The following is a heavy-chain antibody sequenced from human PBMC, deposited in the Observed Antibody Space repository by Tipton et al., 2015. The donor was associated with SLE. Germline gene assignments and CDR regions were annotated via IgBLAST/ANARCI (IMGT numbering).Heavy chain of an antibody. CDR1: GYSISSGHY. CDR3: ARHQGGFDY. CDR2: IYHSGST. J-gene: IGHJ4*02. Sequence: TLSLTCAVSGYSISSGHYWGWIRQPPGKGLEWIGSIYHSGSTYYNPSLKSRVTISVDTSKNQFSLKLSSVTAADTAVYYCARHQGGFDYWGQGTLVTVSS. V-gene: IGHV4-38-2*01.